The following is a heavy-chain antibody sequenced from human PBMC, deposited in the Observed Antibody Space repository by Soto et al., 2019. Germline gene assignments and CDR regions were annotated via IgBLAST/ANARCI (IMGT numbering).Heavy chain of an antibody. CDR1: GFTFSSYA. CDR2: ISGSGGGT. V-gene: IGHV3-23*01. Sequence: LRLSCAASGFTFSSYAMSWVRQAPGKGLEWVSSISGSGGGTYYADSVKGRFTFSRDNSKNTLYLQMNSLRAEDTAVYYCAKFGMATTKRSPPYYIDYWGQGALVTVSS. J-gene: IGHJ4*02. D-gene: IGHD1-1*01. CDR3: AKFGMATTKRSPPYYIDY.